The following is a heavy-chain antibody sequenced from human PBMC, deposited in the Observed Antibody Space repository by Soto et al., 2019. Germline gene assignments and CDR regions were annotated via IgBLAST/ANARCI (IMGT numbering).Heavy chain of an antibody. CDR2: IVVGSGNT. J-gene: IGHJ4*02. D-gene: IGHD2-15*01. Sequence: SVKVSCKASGFTFTSSAVQWVRQARGQRLEWIGWIVVGSGNTNYAQKFQERVTITRDMSTSTAYMELSSLRSEDTAVYYCAADSGSYCSGGSCYDLFDYWGQGTLVTSPQ. CDR3: AADSGSYCSGGSCYDLFDY. V-gene: IGHV1-58*01. CDR1: GFTFTSSA.